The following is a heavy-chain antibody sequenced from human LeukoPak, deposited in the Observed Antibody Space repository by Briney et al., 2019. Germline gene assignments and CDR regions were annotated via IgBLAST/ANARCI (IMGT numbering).Heavy chain of an antibody. V-gene: IGHV3-20*04. CDR1: GFTFDDYG. CDR3: ARSEPDPAPTLVDY. Sequence: GGSLRLSCAASGFTFDDYGMSWVRQAPAKGLEGVSGINWNGDSTVCADSVKDRFTISSDNAKNSLHMEMNSVRAEDTALYYGARSEPDPAPTLVDYWGGGTLVTVSS. D-gene: IGHD1-26*01. J-gene: IGHJ4*02. CDR2: INWNGDST.